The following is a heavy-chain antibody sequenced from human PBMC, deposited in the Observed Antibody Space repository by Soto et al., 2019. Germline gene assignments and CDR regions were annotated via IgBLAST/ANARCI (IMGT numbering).Heavy chain of an antibody. Sequence: GGSLRLSCAASDYTFSTYSMNWVRQAPGKGLEWVAYISYDSETTSYAESVKGRFTISRDDAKNSLFLQMNSLRDEDSAVYYCARLYYDYVWGQGTTVTVSS. D-gene: IGHD3-3*01. CDR3: ARLYYDYV. V-gene: IGHV3-48*02. CDR2: ISYDSETT. J-gene: IGHJ6*02. CDR1: DYTFSTYS.